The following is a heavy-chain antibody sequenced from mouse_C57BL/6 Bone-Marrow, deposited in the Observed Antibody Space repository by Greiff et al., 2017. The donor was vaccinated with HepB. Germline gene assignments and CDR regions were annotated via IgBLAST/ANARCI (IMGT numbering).Heavy chain of an antibody. CDR2: ISSGGSYT. CDR1: GFTFSSYG. V-gene: IGHV5-6*01. Sequence: EVQRVESGGDLAKPGGSLKLSCAASGFTFSSYGMSWVRQTPDKRLEWVATISSGGSYTYYPDSVKGRFTISRDNAKNTLYLQMSSLKSEDTAMYYCARHGGLRRPFAYWGQGTLVTVSA. D-gene: IGHD2-4*01. J-gene: IGHJ3*01. CDR3: ARHGGLRRPFAY.